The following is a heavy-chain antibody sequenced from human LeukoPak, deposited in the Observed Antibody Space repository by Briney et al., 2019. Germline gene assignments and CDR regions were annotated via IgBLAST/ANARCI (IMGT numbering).Heavy chain of an antibody. CDR2: IYYSGST. V-gene: IGHV4-59*01. CDR1: GGSFSSYY. CDR3: GKGPDNWSYAASFDI. D-gene: IGHD1-7*01. Sequence: AETLSLTCAVSGGSFSSYYWSWIRQPPGKGLEWIGYIYYSGSTNYYPSLKKRVTISVDTSKNQFSLKVSDVTAADQAVYSWGKGPDNWSYAASFDIWGQGTMVTVSS. J-gene: IGHJ3*02.